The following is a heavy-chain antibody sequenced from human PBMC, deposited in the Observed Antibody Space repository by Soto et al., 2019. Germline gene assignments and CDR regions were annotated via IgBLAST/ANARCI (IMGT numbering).Heavy chain of an antibody. V-gene: IGHV4-30-4*01. J-gene: IGHJ4*02. D-gene: IGHD5-12*01. CDR2: IFHSGTT. Sequence: SETLSLTCSVSGDSISSADYFWTWIRQSPGKGLEWMGYIFHSGTTYYNPSLKGRLLVSIENSKNQFSLRLTSVTAADSAVYFCARVKATLYRDYYFDYWGQGTLVTVSS. CDR3: ARVKATLYRDYYFDY. CDR1: GDSISSADYF.